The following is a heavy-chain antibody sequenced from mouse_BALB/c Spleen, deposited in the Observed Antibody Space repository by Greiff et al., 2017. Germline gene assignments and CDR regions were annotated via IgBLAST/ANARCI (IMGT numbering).Heavy chain of an antibody. CDR1: GFTFSSYT. CDR3: ASHYGNYDYYAMDY. J-gene: IGHJ4*01. Sequence: EVQLVESGGGLVQPGGSLKLSCAASGFTFSSYTMSWVRQTPEKRLEWVAYISNGGGSTYYPDTVKGRFTISRDNAKNTLYLQMSSLKSEDTAMYYCASHYGNYDYYAMDYWGQGTSVTVSS. CDR2: ISNGGGST. D-gene: IGHD2-1*01. V-gene: IGHV5-12-2*01.